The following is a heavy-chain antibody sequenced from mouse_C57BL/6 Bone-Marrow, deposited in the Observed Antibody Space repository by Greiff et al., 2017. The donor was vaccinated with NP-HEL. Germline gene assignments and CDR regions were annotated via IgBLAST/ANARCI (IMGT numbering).Heavy chain of an antibody. V-gene: IGHV5-9-1*02. Sequence: EVQLVESGEGLVKPGGSLKLSCAASGFTFSSYAMFWVRQTPEKRLEWVAYISSGGDYIYYADTVKGRFTISRDNARNTLYLQMSSLKSEDTAMYYCTREDYYGSSPWYFDVWGTGTTVTVSS. CDR2: ISSGGDYI. D-gene: IGHD1-1*01. CDR3: TREDYYGSSPWYFDV. J-gene: IGHJ1*03. CDR1: GFTFSSYA.